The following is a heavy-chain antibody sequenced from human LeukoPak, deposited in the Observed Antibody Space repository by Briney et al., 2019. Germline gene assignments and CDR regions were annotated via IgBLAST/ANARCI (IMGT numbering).Heavy chain of an antibody. D-gene: IGHD4-17*01. CDR2: ISAYNGNT. CDR1: GYTFTSYG. J-gene: IGHJ5*02. V-gene: IGHV1-18*01. Sequence: ASVKVSCKASGYTFTSYGISWVRQAPGQGLEWMGWISAYNGNTNYAQKLQGRVTITTDTSTSTAYMELRSLRSDDTAVYYCARDSGDYPNSKFDPWGQGTLVTVSS. CDR3: ARDSGDYPNSKFDP.